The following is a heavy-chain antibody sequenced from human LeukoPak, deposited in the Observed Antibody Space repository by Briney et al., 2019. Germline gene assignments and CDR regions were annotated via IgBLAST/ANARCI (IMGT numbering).Heavy chain of an antibody. CDR1: GYTFTGYY. CDR2: INPNSGGT. D-gene: IGHD3-22*01. V-gene: IGHV1-2*02. J-gene: IGHJ3*02. CDR3: ARLAPSDYYDSSGYPDAFDI. Sequence: GASVKVSCKASGYTFTGYYMHWVRQAPGQGLEWMGWINPNSGGTNYAQKFQGRVTMTRDTSISTAYMELSRLRSDDTAVYYRARLAPSDYYDSSGYPDAFDIWGQGTMVTVSS.